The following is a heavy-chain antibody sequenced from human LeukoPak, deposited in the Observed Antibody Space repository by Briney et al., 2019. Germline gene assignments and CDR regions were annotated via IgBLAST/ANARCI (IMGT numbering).Heavy chain of an antibody. Sequence: GGSLRLSCAASGFTVSSNYMSWVRQAPGKGLEWVSVIYSGGSTYYADSAKGRFTISRDNSKNTLYLQMNSLRAEDTAVYYCARERPHYYDSSGYIDYWGQGTLVTVSS. CDR2: IYSGGST. CDR3: ARERPHYYDSSGYIDY. V-gene: IGHV3-53*01. CDR1: GFTVSSNY. J-gene: IGHJ4*02. D-gene: IGHD3-22*01.